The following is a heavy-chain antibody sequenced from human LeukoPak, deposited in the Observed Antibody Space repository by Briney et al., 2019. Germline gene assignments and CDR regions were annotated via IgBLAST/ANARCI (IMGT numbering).Heavy chain of an antibody. Sequence: PSVKVSCKASGYTFTSYGISWVRQAPGQGLEWMGWISAYNGNTNYAQKLQGRVTMTTDTSTSTAYMGLRSLRSDDTAVYYCAISMATIPDTFDYWGQGTLVTVSS. CDR1: GYTFTSYG. J-gene: IGHJ4*02. CDR2: ISAYNGNT. CDR3: AISMATIPDTFDY. V-gene: IGHV1-18*01. D-gene: IGHD5-24*01.